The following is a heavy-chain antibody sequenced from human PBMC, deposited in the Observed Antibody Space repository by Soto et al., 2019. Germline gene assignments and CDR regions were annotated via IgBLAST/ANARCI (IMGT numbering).Heavy chain of an antibody. V-gene: IGHV4-39*01. D-gene: IGHD5-18*01. CDR2: IYYSGST. CDR3: ACIFSGGYGYGFYYYGMDV. CDR1: GGYISSSSYY. J-gene: IGHJ6*02. Sequence: SETLSLTCTVSGGYISSSSYYWGRIRQPPGKGLEWIGSIYYSGSTYYNPSLKSRVTISVDTSKNQFSLKLSSVTAADTAVYYCACIFSGGYGYGFYYYGMDVWGQGTTVTVSS.